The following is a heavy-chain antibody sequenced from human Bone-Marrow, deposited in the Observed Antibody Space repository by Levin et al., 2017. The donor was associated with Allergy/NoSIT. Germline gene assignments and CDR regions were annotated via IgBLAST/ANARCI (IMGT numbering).Heavy chain of an antibody. J-gene: IGHJ5*01. CDR2: INVNTGTT. CDR3: ARAEPAKTGIKNNWFDS. V-gene: IGHV1-2*06. Sequence: PGGSLRLSCKASGYTFTGYQMHWVRQAPGQGPEWVGRINVNTGTTNYGQRFKGRVTISTDTSMNTAYMELRELRSDDTAKYFCARAEPAKTGIKNNWFDSWGQGTQVTVSS. D-gene: IGHD3-9*01. CDR1: GYTFTGYQ.